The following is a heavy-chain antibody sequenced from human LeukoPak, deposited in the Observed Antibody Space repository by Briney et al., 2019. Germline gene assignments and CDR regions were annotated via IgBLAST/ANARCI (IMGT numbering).Heavy chain of an antibody. J-gene: IGHJ4*02. D-gene: IGHD6-19*01. V-gene: IGHV3-48*03. Sequence: GGSLRLSCAASGFTFSSYEMNWVRQAPGKGLEWVSYISSSGSTIYYAGSVKGRFTISRDNAKNSLYLQMNSLRAEDTAVYYCASSQQWLEPFDYWGQGTLVTVSS. CDR2: ISSSGSTI. CDR1: GFTFSSYE. CDR3: ASSQQWLEPFDY.